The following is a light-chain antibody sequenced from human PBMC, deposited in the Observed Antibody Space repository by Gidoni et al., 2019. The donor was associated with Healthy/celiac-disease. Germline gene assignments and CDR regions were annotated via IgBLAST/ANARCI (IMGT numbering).Light chain of an antibody. CDR1: NIGSKS. CDR2: DDR. CDR3: QVWDSGTDHYV. J-gene: IGLJ1*01. V-gene: IGLV3-21*02. Sequence: SYLLTQPPPVSVAPGQTARITCGGKNIGSKSVNWYQQTPGQAPVLVVYDDRDRPSGIPVRVSGSNYGNTATLTITRVDAGDEADYYCQVWDSGTDHYVFGTGTRVTVL.